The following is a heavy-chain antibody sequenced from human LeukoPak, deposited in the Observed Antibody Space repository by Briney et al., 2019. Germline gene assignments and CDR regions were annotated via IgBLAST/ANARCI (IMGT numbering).Heavy chain of an antibody. CDR3: ARAADSYYYDSSGYWDI. CDR1: GYTFTSYG. D-gene: IGHD3-22*01. J-gene: IGHJ3*02. V-gene: IGHV1-18*01. Sequence: ASVKVSCKASGYTFTSYGISWVRQAPGQGLEWMGWISAYNGNTNYAQKFQGRVTITRDTSASTAYMELSSPRSEDTAVYYCARAADSYYYDSSGYWDIWGQGTMVTVSS. CDR2: ISAYNGNT.